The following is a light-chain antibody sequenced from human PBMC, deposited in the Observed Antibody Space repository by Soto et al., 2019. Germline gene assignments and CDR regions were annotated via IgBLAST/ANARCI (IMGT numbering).Light chain of an antibody. Sequence: ETLLTQSPATLSLSPGESATLSCRASQSVNNFLAWYQQKPGQAPRLLIYDATKRATGVPDKFRGSGSGTDFTLTITSLEPEDFAIYYCQQRSDWPPFTFGPGTKVDVK. CDR1: QSVNNF. CDR3: QQRSDWPPFT. J-gene: IGKJ3*01. CDR2: DAT. V-gene: IGKV3-11*01.